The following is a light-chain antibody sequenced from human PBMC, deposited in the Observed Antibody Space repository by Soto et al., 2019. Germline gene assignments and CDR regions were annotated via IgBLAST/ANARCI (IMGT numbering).Light chain of an antibody. Sequence: ESVLTQSPATLSLSPGERATLSCRASQSIGLAIAWYQQKPGQAPRLLIFDASQRATGIPARFRGSGSGTDFTLSISSLEPEDFAVYYCQQRTDRPPWTFGQGTKVDI. CDR1: QSIGLA. J-gene: IGKJ1*01. V-gene: IGKV3-11*01. CDR3: QQRTDRPPWT. CDR2: DAS.